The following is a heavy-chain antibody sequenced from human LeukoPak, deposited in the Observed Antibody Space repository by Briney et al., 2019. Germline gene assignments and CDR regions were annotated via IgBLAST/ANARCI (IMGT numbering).Heavy chain of an antibody. V-gene: IGHV3-11*04. CDR3: AREAVAGETDY. CDR1: GFSFSDYY. CDR2: IGSTI. Sequence: GGSLRLSCVASGFSFSDYYMSWIRQAPGKGLEWVSYIGSTIYHADSVKGRFTISRDNAKNSLYLQMNSLRAEDTAVYYCAREAVAGETDYWGQGTLVTVSS. J-gene: IGHJ4*02. D-gene: IGHD6-19*01.